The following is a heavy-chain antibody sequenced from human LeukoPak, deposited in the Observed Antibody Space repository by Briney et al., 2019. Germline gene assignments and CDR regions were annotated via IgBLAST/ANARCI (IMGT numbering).Heavy chain of an antibody. CDR2: IRSKPNSYAT. CDR3: WSGLDY. Sequence: GGSLRLSCAASGFTFSGSAMHWVRQASGKGLEWVGRIRSKPNSYATAYAASVTGRFIISRDDSKNTAYLQMNSLKTEDTAVYYCWSGLDYWGQGILVTVSS. V-gene: IGHV3-73*01. D-gene: IGHD3-3*01. J-gene: IGHJ4*02. CDR1: GFTFSGSA.